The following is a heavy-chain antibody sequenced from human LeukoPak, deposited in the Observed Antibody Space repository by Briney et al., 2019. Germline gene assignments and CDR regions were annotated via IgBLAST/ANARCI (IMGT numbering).Heavy chain of an antibody. D-gene: IGHD6-13*01. CDR3: ARAGIAAAGTLDY. CDR2: IIPIFGTA. Sequence: PRASVTVSCKASGGTFSSYAISWVRQAPGQGLEWMGGIIPIFGTANYAQKFQGRVTITADESTSTAYMELSSLRSEDTAVYYCARAGIAAAGTLDYGGQGTLGTVSS. V-gene: IGHV1-69*13. J-gene: IGHJ4*02. CDR1: GGTFSSYA.